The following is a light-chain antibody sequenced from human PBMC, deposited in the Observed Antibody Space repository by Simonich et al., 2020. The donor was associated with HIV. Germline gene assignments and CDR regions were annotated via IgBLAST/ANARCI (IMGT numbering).Light chain of an antibody. CDR1: QSVNKW. CDR2: KTS. V-gene: IGKV1-5*03. J-gene: IGKJ1*01. CDR3: QQYNSYSPWT. Sequence: DFQMTQSPSTLSASVGDRVTITGRASQSVNKWLAWYQQKPGKAPKLLIYKTSTLESGVPSRFSGSGSGTEFTLTINSLQPDDFATYYCQQYNSYSPWTFGQGTKVEIK.